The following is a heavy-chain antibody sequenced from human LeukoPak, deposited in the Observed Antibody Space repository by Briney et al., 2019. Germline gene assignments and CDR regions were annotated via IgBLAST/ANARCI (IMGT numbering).Heavy chain of an antibody. CDR2: IYTSGST. V-gene: IGHV4-4*08. Sequence: PSETLSLTCTVSGGSISSYYWSWIRQPPGKGLEWIGRIYTSGSTNYNPSLKSRVTISVDTSKNQFSLKLSSVTAADTAVYYCARETYYYDSSGYHWGQGTLVTVSS. D-gene: IGHD3-22*01. J-gene: IGHJ5*02. CDR1: GGSISSYY. CDR3: ARETYYYDSSGYH.